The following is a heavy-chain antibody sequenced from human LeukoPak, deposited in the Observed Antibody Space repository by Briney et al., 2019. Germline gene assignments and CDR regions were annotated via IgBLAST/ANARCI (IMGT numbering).Heavy chain of an antibody. CDR3: ARDQEGFDY. V-gene: IGHV1-46*01. J-gene: IGHJ4*02. Sequence: ASVKVSCRASGYTFTSNYIHWVRQAPGQGLEWMGMIYPRDGSTSYAQKFQGRVTVTRDTSTSTVHMELSGLRSEDTAVYYCARDQEGFDYWGQGTLVTVSS. CDR1: GYTFTSNY. CDR2: IYPRDGST.